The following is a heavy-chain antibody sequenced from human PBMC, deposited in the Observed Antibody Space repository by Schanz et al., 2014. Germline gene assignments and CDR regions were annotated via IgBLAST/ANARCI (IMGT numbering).Heavy chain of an antibody. D-gene: IGHD3-10*01. CDR2: INSVGSNT. V-gene: IGHV3-74*01. CDR3: ARPALWFGDNCFDP. Sequence: EVQLVQSGGGLVQPGGSMRLSCAASGFTFSSHWMHWVRQDPGKGLVWVARINSVGSNTDYADSVKGRFTISRDNAKNTLYLQMNSLRAEDTAVYYCARPALWFGDNCFDPWGQGTPITVSS. J-gene: IGHJ5*02. CDR1: GFTFSSHW.